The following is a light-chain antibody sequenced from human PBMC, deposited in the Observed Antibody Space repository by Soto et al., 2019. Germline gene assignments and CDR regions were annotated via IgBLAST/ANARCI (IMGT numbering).Light chain of an antibody. J-gene: IGLJ3*02. CDR3: SAYAGSTTLWV. CDR2: EVT. V-gene: IGLV2-14*01. CDR1: SSDVGAYNY. Sequence: QSALTQPASVSGSPGQSIAISCTGTSSDVGAYNYVSWYQQHPGRAPKIIIYEVTNRPSGVSNRFFGSKSGNTASLTISGLRAEDEADYYCSAYAGSTTLWVFGGGTKLTVL.